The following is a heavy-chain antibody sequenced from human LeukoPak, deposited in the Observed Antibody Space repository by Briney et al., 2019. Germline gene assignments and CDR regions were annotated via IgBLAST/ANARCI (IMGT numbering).Heavy chain of an antibody. Sequence: SGPALVKPTQTLTLTCTFSGFSLSASGVGVGWIRQPPGRALEWLALIYWDDDKRYSPSLESRLTITKDTSKNQVVLTMTNMDPVDTATYYCAHKGYSSSWYWDYFDYWGQGTLVTVSS. V-gene: IGHV2-5*02. CDR2: IYWDDDK. CDR1: GFSLSASGVG. CDR3: AHKGYSSSWYWDYFDY. J-gene: IGHJ4*02. D-gene: IGHD6-13*01.